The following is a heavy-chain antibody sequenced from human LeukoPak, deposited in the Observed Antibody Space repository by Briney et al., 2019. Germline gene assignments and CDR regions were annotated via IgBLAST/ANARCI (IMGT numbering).Heavy chain of an antibody. Sequence: GGSLRLSCAASGFTFSSYSMNWVRQAPGKGLEWVSSISSSSSYIYYADSVKGRFTISRDNAKNSLYLQMNSLRAEDTAVYYCAKVSKGYDIPSYYMDVWGKGTTVTVSS. CDR1: GFTFSSYS. J-gene: IGHJ6*03. CDR3: AKVSKGYDIPSYYMDV. V-gene: IGHV3-21*04. CDR2: ISSSSSYI. D-gene: IGHD3-9*01.